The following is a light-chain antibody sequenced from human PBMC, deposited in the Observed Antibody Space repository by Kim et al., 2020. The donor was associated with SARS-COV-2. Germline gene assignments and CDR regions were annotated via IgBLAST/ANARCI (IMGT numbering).Light chain of an antibody. CDR3: QQSYSSPIT. CDR1: QSISSY. V-gene: IGKV1-39*01. J-gene: IGKJ5*01. Sequence: DIQMTQSPSSLSASVGDRVTITCRASQSISSYVNWYQQKPGRAPKVLIHGASSLESGVPSRFSGSGSGALFTLTISSLQPEDFATYYCQQSYSSPITFGQGTRLEI. CDR2: GAS.